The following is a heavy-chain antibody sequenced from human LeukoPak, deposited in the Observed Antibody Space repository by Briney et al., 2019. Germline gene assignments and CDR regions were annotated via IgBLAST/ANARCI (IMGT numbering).Heavy chain of an antibody. Sequence: GGSLRLSCAASGFTFSSYPMSWVRQAPGKGLEWVSAISNSGGATYYADSVKGRFTISRDNSKNTLYLQMNSLRAEDTAVYYCAKRSDYRNFDYWDQGTLVTVSS. CDR1: GFTFSSYP. V-gene: IGHV3-23*01. CDR2: ISNSGGAT. J-gene: IGHJ4*02. CDR3: AKRSDYRNFDY. D-gene: IGHD4-11*01.